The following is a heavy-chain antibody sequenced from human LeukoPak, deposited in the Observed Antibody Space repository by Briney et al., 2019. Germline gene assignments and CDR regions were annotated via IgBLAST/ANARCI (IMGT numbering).Heavy chain of an antibody. J-gene: IGHJ3*02. CDR1: GGSISSYY. CDR2: IYYSGST. D-gene: IGHD6-13*01. Sequence: SETLSLTCTVSGGSISSYYWSWIRQPPGKGLEWIGYIYYSGSTNYNPSLKSRVTISVDTSKDQFSLKLSSVTAADTAVYYCARGTYIHSSSWFYDAFDIWGQGTMVTVSS. CDR3: ARGTYIHSSSWFYDAFDI. V-gene: IGHV4-59*01.